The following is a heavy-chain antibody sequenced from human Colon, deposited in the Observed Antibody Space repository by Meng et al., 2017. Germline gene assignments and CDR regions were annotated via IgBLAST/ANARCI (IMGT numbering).Heavy chain of an antibody. D-gene: IGHD4-11*01. CDR1: GGSISGGDYY. CDR2: IYYSGST. V-gene: IGHV4-30-4*01. Sequence: QVQLQESGPGLVKPSPTLSPTCTVVGGSISGGDYYWSWIRQPPGKGLEWIGYIYYSGSTYYNPSLKSRVTISVDTSKNQFSLKLSSVTAADTAVYYCARVPHPDYSNYGWSFDYWGQGTLVTVSS. J-gene: IGHJ4*02. CDR3: ARVPHPDYSNYGWSFDY.